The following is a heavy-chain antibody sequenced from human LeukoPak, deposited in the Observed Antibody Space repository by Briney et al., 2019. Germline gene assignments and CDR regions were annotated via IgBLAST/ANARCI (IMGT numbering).Heavy chain of an antibody. D-gene: IGHD1-26*01. V-gene: IGHV4-59*08. J-gene: IGHJ4*02. CDR2: IYYSGST. CDR1: GGSISSYY. Sequence: PSETLSLTCTVSGGSISSYYWSWIRQPPGKGLEWIGYIYYSGSTNYNPSLKSRVTISVDTSKNQVSLRLSSVTAADTAVYYCTKGGELMNYWGQGTLVTLSS. CDR3: TKGGELMNY.